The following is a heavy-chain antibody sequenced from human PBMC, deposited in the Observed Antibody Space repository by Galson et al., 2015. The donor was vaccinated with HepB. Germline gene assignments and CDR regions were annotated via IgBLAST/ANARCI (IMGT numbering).Heavy chain of an antibody. V-gene: IGHV6-1*01. CDR3: ARGVHYFDY. D-gene: IGHD3-3*01. CDR2: TYYRTKWYN. CDR1: GDSVSSNSGA. Sequence: CAISGDSVSSNSGAWNWIRQSPSRGLEWLGRTYYRTKWYNEYAGSVESRITINPDTSKNQFSLQLISVTPEDTAVYYCARGVHYFDYWGQGSLVTVSS. J-gene: IGHJ4*02.